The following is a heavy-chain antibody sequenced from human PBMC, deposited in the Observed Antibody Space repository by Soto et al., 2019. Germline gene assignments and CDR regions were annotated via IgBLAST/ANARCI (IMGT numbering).Heavy chain of an antibody. D-gene: IGHD2-21*02. V-gene: IGHV1-3*01. CDR1: GYTFTSYA. J-gene: IGHJ6*02. CDR2: INAGNGNT. CDR3: ARVRCGGDCLQYYGMDV. Sequence: ASVKVSFKASGYTFTSYAMHWVRQAPGQRLEWMGWINAGNGNTKYSQKFQGRVTMTRDTSTSTVYMELSSLRSEDTAVYYCARVRCGGDCLQYYGMDVWGQGTTVTVSS.